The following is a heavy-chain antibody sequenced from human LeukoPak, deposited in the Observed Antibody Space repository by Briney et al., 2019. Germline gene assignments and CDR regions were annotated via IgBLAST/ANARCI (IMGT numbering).Heavy chain of an antibody. Sequence: GGSLRLSCAASGFTFSSYGMHWVRQAPGKGLEWVAVIWYDGSNKYYADFVKGRFTISRDNSKNTLYLQMNSLRAEDTAVYYCARETTVTAFDWFDPWGQGTLVTVSS. CDR1: GFTFSSYG. CDR2: IWYDGSNK. V-gene: IGHV3-33*01. D-gene: IGHD4-17*01. J-gene: IGHJ5*02. CDR3: ARETTVTAFDWFDP.